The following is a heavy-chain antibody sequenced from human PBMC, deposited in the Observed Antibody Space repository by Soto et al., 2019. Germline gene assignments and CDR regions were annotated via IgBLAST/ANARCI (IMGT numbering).Heavy chain of an antibody. CDR3: ARSNRKGLQLWCS. CDR1: GGSISSSSYY. J-gene: IGHJ4*02. D-gene: IGHD5-18*01. V-gene: IGHV4-39*01. CDR2: IYYSGST. Sequence: PKETLSLTCTVSGGSISSSSYYWGWIRQPPGKELEWIGSIYYSGSTYYNPSLKSRVTISVDTSKNQFSLKLSSVTAADTAVYYCARSNRKGLQLWCSWGQGTLVTVS.